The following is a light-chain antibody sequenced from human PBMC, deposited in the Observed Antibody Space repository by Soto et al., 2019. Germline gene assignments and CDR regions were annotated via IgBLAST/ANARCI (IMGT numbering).Light chain of an antibody. CDR1: SSDVGDYNY. CDR3: RSYTSSTTLV. CDR2: EVS. Sequence: QSALTQPASVSGSPGQSITISCTGTSSDVGDYNYVSWYQQHPGKAPKLIIYEVSNRPSGVSNRFSGSKSGNTASLTISGLQAEDEADYHCRSYTSSTTLVFGTGTKVTVL. V-gene: IGLV2-14*01. J-gene: IGLJ1*01.